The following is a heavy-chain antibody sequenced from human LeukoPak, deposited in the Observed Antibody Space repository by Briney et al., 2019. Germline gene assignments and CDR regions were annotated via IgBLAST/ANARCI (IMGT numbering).Heavy chain of an antibody. Sequence: SETLSLTCTVSGGSISSYYWSWIRQPPGKGLEWIGYIYDSGSTNYNPSLKSRVTISVDTSKNQFSLKLSSVTAADTAVYYCAVIAASGPVDYWGQGTLVTVSS. CDR3: AVIAASGPVDY. D-gene: IGHD6-13*01. V-gene: IGHV4-59*01. CDR1: GGSISSYY. J-gene: IGHJ4*02. CDR2: IYDSGST.